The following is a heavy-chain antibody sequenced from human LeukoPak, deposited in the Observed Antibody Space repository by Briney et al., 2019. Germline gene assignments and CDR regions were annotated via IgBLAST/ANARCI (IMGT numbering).Heavy chain of an antibody. CDR2: ISSSSSTI. J-gene: IGHJ4*02. Sequence: PGGSLRLSCAASGFTFRSYSMNWVRQAPGKGLEWVSYISSSSSTIYYADSVKGRFTISRDNAKNSLYLQMNSLRAEDTAVYYCARVLNSLAAAGTFDYWGQGTLVTVSS. V-gene: IGHV3-48*01. CDR1: GFTFRSYS. CDR3: ARVLNSLAAAGTFDY. D-gene: IGHD6-13*01.